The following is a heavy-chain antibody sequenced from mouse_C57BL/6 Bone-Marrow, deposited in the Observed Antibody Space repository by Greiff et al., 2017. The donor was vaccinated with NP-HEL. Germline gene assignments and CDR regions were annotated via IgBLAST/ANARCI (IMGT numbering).Heavy chain of an antibody. J-gene: IGHJ1*03. D-gene: IGHD2-3*01. CDR2: ISDGGSYT. CDR3: ARWLPWYFDV. Sequence: EVKVVESGGGLVKPGGSLKLSCAASGFTFSSYAMSWVRQTPEKRLEWVATISDGGSYTYYPDNVKGRFTISRDNAKNNLYLQMSHLKSEDTAMYYCARWLPWYFDVWGTGTTVTVSS. CDR1: GFTFSSYA. V-gene: IGHV5-4*03.